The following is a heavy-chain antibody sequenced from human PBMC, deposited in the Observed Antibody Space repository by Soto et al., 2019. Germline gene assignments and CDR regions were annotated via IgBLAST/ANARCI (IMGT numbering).Heavy chain of an antibody. V-gene: IGHV1-2*04. Sequence: SVKVSCKASGYSFTDYHIHWVRHAPGQGLECLGRINPKSGGTSTAQKFQGWVTMTTDTSISTASMELTRLTSDDTAIYYCARGDSTDCSNGVCSFFYNHDMDVWGQGTTVTVSS. CDR1: GYSFTDYH. D-gene: IGHD2-8*01. CDR2: INPKSGGT. CDR3: ARGDSTDCSNGVCSFFYNHDMDV. J-gene: IGHJ6*02.